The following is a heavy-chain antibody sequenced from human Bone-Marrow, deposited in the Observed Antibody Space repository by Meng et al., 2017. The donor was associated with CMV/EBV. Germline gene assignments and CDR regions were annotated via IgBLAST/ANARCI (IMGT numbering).Heavy chain of an antibody. J-gene: IGHJ5*02. D-gene: IGHD5-24*01. CDR2: IYTSGST. Sequence: QVPLQASGLGLVEPSHTLSLPCTASGGSISSGSYYWSWIRQPAGKGLEWIGRIYTSGSTNYNPSLKSRVTISVDTSKNQFSLKLSSVTAADTAVYYCARGSGDGYNLGWFDPWGQGTLVTVSS. V-gene: IGHV4-61*02. CDR3: ARGSGDGYNLGWFDP. CDR1: GGSISSGSYY.